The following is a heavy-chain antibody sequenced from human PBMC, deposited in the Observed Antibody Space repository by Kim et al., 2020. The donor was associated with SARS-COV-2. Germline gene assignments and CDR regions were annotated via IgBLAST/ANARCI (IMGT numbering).Heavy chain of an antibody. CDR2: VRQDGNEE. CDR1: GFTFNNYW. V-gene: IGHV3-7*01. CDR3: AGGNGWLITA. Sequence: GGSLRLSCAASGFTFNNYWMNWVRQAPGKGLQWVANVRQDGNEENYVDSLKGRFRISRENAKNSVYLEMSSLRVEDTAVYYCAGGNGWLITAWGQGTLVTVSS. D-gene: IGHD6-19*01. J-gene: IGHJ4*02.